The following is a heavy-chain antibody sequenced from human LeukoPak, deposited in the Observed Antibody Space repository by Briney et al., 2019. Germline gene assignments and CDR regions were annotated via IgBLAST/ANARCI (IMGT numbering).Heavy chain of an antibody. CDR1: GDSISSNYW. CDR3: ARESWSYASKFHY. Sequence: SETLSPTCAVSGDSISSNYWWSWVRQSPGKGLEWIGEILQSGSTNYNPSLRSRVTISIDKSKNQFSLNLSSVTAADTAVYYCARESWSYASKFHYWGQGTLVTVSS. V-gene: IGHV4-4*02. D-gene: IGHD3-16*01. CDR2: ILQSGST. J-gene: IGHJ4*02.